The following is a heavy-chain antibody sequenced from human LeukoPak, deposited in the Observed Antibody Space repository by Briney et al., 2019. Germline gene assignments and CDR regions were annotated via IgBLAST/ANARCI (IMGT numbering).Heavy chain of an antibody. V-gene: IGHV4-4*02. CDR2: ISLSGRT. J-gene: IGHJ4*02. CDR3: SRESGAFCPFGY. Sequence: PSETLSLTCGVSGGSIRSTNWWSWVRQPPGQGLEWIGEISLSGRTNFNPSLNGRVTMSLDESRNQLSLKLTSVTAADTAIYYCSRESGAFCPFGYWGQGTLVTVSS. D-gene: IGHD1-26*01. CDR1: GGSIRSTNW.